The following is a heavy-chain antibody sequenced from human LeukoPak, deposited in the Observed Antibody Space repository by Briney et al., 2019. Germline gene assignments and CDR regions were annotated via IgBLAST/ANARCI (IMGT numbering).Heavy chain of an antibody. V-gene: IGHV4-4*07. D-gene: IGHD1-14*01. CDR1: GGSIRNYY. Sequence: PSETLSLTXTVSGGSIRNYYWNWIRQPAGKGLEWIGRVYTSGSTNYNPSLKSRVTMSVDTSKNQFSLKLRSVTAADTAVYYCARDHRLNPFPYGGREPLVPVS. CDR3: ARDHRLNPFPY. CDR2: VYTSGST. J-gene: IGHJ4*02.